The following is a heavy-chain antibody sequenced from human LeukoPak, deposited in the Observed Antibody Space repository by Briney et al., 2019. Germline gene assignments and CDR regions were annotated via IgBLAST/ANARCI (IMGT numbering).Heavy chain of an antibody. J-gene: IGHJ4*02. CDR3: ARDRGSFYFGSGSYPPALDY. CDR2: IKEDGSEI. CDR1: GFTFGSYW. Sequence: GGSLRLSCSASGFTFGSYWLSWVRQAPGKGLEWVAHIKEDGSEINYADSVKGRFTISRDNAKNSLYLQMESLTADDTAVYYCARDRGSFYFGSGSYPPALDYWGQGTLVTVSS. D-gene: IGHD3-10*01. V-gene: IGHV3-7*01.